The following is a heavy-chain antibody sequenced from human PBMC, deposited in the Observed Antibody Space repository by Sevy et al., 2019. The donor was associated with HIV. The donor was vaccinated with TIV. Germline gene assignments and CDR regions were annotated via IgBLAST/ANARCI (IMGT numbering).Heavy chain of an antibody. D-gene: IGHD3-10*01. CDR2: IYHSGST. CDR3: AIDRLDYYGSGSYYKLGYYYYGMDV. Sequence: SETLSLTCTVSGYSISSGYYWGWIRQPPGKGLEWIGSIYHSGSTYHNPSLKSRVTISVDTSKNQFPLRLGSVTAAETAVYYCAIDRLDYYGSGSYYKLGYYYYGMDVWGQGTTVTVSS. CDR1: GYSISSGYY. V-gene: IGHV4-38-2*02. J-gene: IGHJ6*02.